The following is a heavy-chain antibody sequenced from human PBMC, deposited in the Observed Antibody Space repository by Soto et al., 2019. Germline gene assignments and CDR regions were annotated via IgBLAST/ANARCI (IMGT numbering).Heavy chain of an antibody. CDR3: AHVSERSMITFGGVIAY. V-gene: IGHV3-30*03. Sequence: QVQLVESGGGVVQPGRSLRLSCAASGFTFNTYGMHWVRQAPGKGLEWVAVISFDGKIKYYADSVKGRFTISRDNSKNTLYLQMDSLRAEDTAVYYCAHVSERSMITFGGVIAYWGQGTLVTVSS. CDR2: ISFDGKIK. CDR1: GFTFNTYG. D-gene: IGHD3-16*02. J-gene: IGHJ4*02.